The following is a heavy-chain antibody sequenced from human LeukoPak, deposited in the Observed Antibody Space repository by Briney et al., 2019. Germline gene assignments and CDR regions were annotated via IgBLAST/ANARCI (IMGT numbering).Heavy chain of an antibody. CDR2: ISGSGGST. CDR1: GFTFSSYA. J-gene: IGHJ4*02. CDR3: AKSLVRGVMAYYFDY. V-gene: IGHV3-23*01. Sequence: GRSLRLSCAASGFTFSSYAMSWVRQAPGKGLEWVSAISGSGGSTYYADSVKGRFTISRDNSKNTLYLQMNSLRAEDTAVYYCAKSLVRGVMAYYFDYWGQGTLVTVSS. D-gene: IGHD3-10*01.